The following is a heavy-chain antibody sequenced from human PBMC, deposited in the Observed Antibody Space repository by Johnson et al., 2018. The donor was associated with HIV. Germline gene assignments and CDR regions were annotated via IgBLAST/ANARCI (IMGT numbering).Heavy chain of an antibody. CDR1: GFTFSSYA. CDR3: AKDIRLVSAYYDILSGTSFDAFDI. Sequence: VQLVESGGGVVQPGRSLRLSCAASGFTFSSYAMSWVRQAPGKGLEWVSGISGSGGSTNYADSVKGRFTISRDNSKNTLYLQMNSLRVEDTAVYYCAKDIRLVSAYYDILSGTSFDAFDIWGQGTMVTVPS. J-gene: IGHJ3*02. CDR2: ISGSGGST. V-gene: IGHV3-23*04. D-gene: IGHD3-9*01.